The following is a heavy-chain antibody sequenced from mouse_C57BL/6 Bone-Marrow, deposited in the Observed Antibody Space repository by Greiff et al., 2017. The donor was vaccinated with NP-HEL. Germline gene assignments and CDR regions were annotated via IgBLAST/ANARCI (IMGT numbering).Heavy chain of an antibody. D-gene: IGHD1-1*01. Sequence: EVQLVESGGGLVQPGGSLKLSCAASGFTFSDYYMYWVRQTPEKRLEWVAYISNGGGSTYYPDTVKGRFTISRDNAKNTLYLQMSRLKSEDTAMYYCARKGITPFAYWGQGTLVTVSA. CDR1: GFTFSDYY. CDR2: ISNGGGST. V-gene: IGHV5-12*01. CDR3: ARKGITPFAY. J-gene: IGHJ3*01.